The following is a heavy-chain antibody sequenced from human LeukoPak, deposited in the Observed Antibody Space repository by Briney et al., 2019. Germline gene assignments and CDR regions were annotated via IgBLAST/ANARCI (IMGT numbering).Heavy chain of an antibody. Sequence: ASVKVSCKASGYTFTSYGISWVRQAPGQGLEWIGWISAYNGTTNDALKLQGRVHMTTDTPTSTAYMALRSLRSDDTAVYYCARDSLELRGDWFDPWGQGTLVTVSS. CDR3: ARDSLELRGDWFDP. V-gene: IGHV1-18*01. D-gene: IGHD1-7*01. CDR1: GYTFTSYG. CDR2: ISAYNGTT. J-gene: IGHJ5*02.